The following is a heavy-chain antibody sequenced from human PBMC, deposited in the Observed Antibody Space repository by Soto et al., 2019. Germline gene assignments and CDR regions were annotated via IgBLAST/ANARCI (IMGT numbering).Heavy chain of an antibody. CDR2: ISSSSSTI. CDR1: GFTFSSYS. J-gene: IGHJ5*02. Sequence: GGSLILSCAASGFTFSSYSMNWVRQAPGKGLEWVSYISSSSSTIYYADSVKGRFTISRDNAKNSLYLQMNSLRDEDTAVYYCAREPRYYYDSSGYLNWFDPWGQGTLVTVSS. V-gene: IGHV3-48*02. CDR3: AREPRYYYDSSGYLNWFDP. D-gene: IGHD3-22*01.